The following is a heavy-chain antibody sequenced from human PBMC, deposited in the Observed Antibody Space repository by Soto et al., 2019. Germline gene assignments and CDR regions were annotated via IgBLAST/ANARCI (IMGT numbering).Heavy chain of an antibody. D-gene: IGHD2-15*01. CDR2: IYYSGST. CDR3: ARGDVVVAANHYYYPGIDV. Sequence: PSETLSLTCTVSGGSISSGGYYWSWIRQHPGKGLEWIGYIYYSGSTYYNPSLKSRVTISVDASKNQFSLKLSSVTAADTAVYYCARGDVVVAANHYYYPGIDVWGQGTTLTV. V-gene: IGHV4-31*03. J-gene: IGHJ6*02. CDR1: GGSISSGGYY.